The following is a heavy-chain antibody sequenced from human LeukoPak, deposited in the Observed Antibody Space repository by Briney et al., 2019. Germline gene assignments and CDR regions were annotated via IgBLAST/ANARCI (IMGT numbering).Heavy chain of an antibody. Sequence: PGGSLRLSCAASGFTFSTYAMNWVRQAPGKGLEWVAVISNDGSEKYYADSVKGRFTISRDNSKNTLYLQMNSLRAEDTAVYYCAKSRGDTSPDYWGQGTLVTVSS. D-gene: IGHD3-16*01. J-gene: IGHJ4*02. CDR3: AKSRGDTSPDY. CDR2: ISNDGSEK. V-gene: IGHV3-30*18. CDR1: GFTFSTYA.